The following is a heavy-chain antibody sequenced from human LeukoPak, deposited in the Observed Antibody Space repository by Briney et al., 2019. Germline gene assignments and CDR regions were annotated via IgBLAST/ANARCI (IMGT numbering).Heavy chain of an antibody. D-gene: IGHD6-19*01. J-gene: IGHJ4*02. CDR1: GFTFSNYG. CDR2: IWYDGSKK. V-gene: IGHV3-33*06. CDR3: AKSGGSSGWLY. Sequence: GGSLRLSCAASGFTFSNYGMHWVRQAPGTGLEWVALIWYDGSKKYYIESVKGRFTISRDDSKNTLYLQMHSLRAEDTAVYYCAKSGGSSGWLYWGQGTLVTVSS.